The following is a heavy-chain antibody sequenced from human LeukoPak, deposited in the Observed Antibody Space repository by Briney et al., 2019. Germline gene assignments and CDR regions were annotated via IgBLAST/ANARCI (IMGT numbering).Heavy chain of an antibody. CDR1: GGSISSYY. J-gene: IGHJ4*02. V-gene: IGHV4-4*07. Sequence: PSETLSLTCTVSGGSISSYYWSWVRQPAGKGLEWIGRIYTSGSTNYNPSLKSRVTISVDKSKNQFSLKPSSVTAADTAVYYCARDRGGSVVFDYWGQGTLVTVSS. CDR2: IYTSGST. D-gene: IGHD4-23*01. CDR3: ARDRGGSVVFDY.